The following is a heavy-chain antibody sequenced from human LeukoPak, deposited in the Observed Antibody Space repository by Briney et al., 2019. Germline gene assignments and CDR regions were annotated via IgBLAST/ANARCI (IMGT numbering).Heavy chain of an antibody. Sequence: GGSLRLSXAASGFTFSSYSMNWVRQAPGKGLEWVANIDQDGNEKNYVDSVKGRFTISRDNAKNSLYLQINSLRAEDTAVYYCASLDANMVNGDYWGQGTLVTVSS. V-gene: IGHV3-7*01. J-gene: IGHJ4*02. CDR2: IDQDGNEK. CDR1: GFTFSSYS. CDR3: ASLDANMVNGDY. D-gene: IGHD5-18*01.